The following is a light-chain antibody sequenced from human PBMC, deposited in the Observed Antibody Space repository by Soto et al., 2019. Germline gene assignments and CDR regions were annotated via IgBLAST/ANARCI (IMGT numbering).Light chain of an antibody. CDR3: QQYDDSARYK. V-gene: IGKV3-20*01. CDR1: QSISSSH. Sequence: EIVLTQSPGTMSLSPGERATLSCRASQSISSSHLAWYQQKPDQTPRLLIYGASNRATGIPDRFSGSGSGTDFTLTISRLEPEDFAVYYCQQYDDSARYKFGQGTNLDIK. CDR2: GAS. J-gene: IGKJ2*01.